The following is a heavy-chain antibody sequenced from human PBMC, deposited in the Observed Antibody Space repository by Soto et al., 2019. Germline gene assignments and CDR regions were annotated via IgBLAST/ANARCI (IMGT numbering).Heavy chain of an antibody. J-gene: IGHJ4*02. D-gene: IGHD5-18*01. Sequence: PSETLSLTCTVSGGSISSGDYYWSWIRQPPGKGLEWIGYIYYSGSTYYNPSLKSRVTISVDTSKNQFSLKLSSVTAADTAVYYCAARRVYSYGYFDYWGQGTLVTVSS. CDR1: GGSISSGDYY. CDR2: IYYSGST. V-gene: IGHV4-30-4*01. CDR3: AARRVYSYGYFDY.